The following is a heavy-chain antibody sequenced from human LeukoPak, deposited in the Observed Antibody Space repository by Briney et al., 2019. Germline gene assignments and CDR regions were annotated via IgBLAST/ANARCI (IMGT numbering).Heavy chain of an antibody. V-gene: IGHV1-8*01. J-gene: IGHJ2*01. CDR2: MNPNSGIT. CDR3: ARALNLGYCSLGSCYDWYFDL. Sequence: ASVKVSCKGSGYTFTSYESSWVRQATGQGLEWMGWMNPNSGITGYAPQFQGRVTMTKNTSISTVYMELNNLRSEDTAVYFCARALNLGYCSLGSCYDWYFDLWGRGTLVTVSS. CDR1: GYTFTSYE. D-gene: IGHD2-15*01.